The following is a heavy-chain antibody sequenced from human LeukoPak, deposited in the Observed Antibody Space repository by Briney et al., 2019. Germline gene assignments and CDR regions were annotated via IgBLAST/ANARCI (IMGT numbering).Heavy chain of an antibody. CDR1: GGSIGSYN. D-gene: IGHD3-10*01. Sequence: PSETLSLTCTVSGGSIGSYNWNWIRQPAGKGLEWIGRMYTSGSTNYNPSLKSRVTMSVDTSKNQFSLKLSSVTAADTAVYYCARDPSDGSGSYYNAYYFDYWGQGTLVTVSS. V-gene: IGHV4-4*07. CDR2: MYTSGST. CDR3: ARDPSDGSGSYYNAYYFDY. J-gene: IGHJ4*02.